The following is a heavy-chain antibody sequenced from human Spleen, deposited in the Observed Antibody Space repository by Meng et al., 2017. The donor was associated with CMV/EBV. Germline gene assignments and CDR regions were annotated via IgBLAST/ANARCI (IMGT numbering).Heavy chain of an antibody. CDR3: ARCNYYGSGSYYWDY. CDR1: GGSINTFY. V-gene: IGHV4-59*13. D-gene: IGHD3-10*01. CDR2: ISSSGGT. Sequence: SETLSLTCTVSGGSINTFYWSWIRHPPGKGLEWIGYISSSGGTNYNPSLRNRVTISVDTSKNQFSLELSSVTAADTAIYYCARCNYYGSGSYYWDYWGQGTLVTVSS. J-gene: IGHJ4*02.